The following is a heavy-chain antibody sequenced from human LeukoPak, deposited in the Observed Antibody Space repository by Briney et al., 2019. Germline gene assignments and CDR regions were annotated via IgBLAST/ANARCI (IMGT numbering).Heavy chain of an antibody. V-gene: IGHV3-74*01. CDR1: GFTFSTYW. CDR3: ARGRYYAMDV. Sequence: AGGSLRLSCAASGFTFSTYWMHWVRQAPGKGLVWVSRINNEGSGTGYADSVKGRFTISRDNAKNTLFLQMNSLRAEDTAVYYCARGRYYAMDVWGQGTTVTVSS. CDR2: INNEGSGT. J-gene: IGHJ6*02.